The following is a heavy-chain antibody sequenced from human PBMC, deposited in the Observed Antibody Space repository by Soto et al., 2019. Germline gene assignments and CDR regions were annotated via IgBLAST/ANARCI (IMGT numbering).Heavy chain of an antibody. Sequence: SETLSLTCTVSGGSISSSSYYWGWIRQPPGKGLEWIGSIYYSGSTYYNPSLKSRVTISVDTSKNQLSLKLSSVTAADTAVYYCARHIREWAIFGVVYYYYMDVWGKGTTVTVSS. J-gene: IGHJ6*03. V-gene: IGHV4-39*01. CDR1: GGSISSSSYY. D-gene: IGHD3-3*01. CDR2: IYYSGST. CDR3: ARHIREWAIFGVVYYYYMDV.